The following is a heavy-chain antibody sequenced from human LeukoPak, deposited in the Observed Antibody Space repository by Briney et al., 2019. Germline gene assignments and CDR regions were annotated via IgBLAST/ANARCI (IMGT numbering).Heavy chain of an antibody. V-gene: IGHV3-30*18. CDR1: GFTFSSYG. CDR3: ANETYESLPHFDY. CDR2: ISYDGSNK. J-gene: IGHJ4*02. D-gene: IGHD5-12*01. Sequence: GGSLRLPCADSGFTFSSYGMHWVRQAPGKGLEGVSVISYDGSNKYYADSVKGRFTISRDNSKNTLYLQMNSLRAEDTAVYYCANETYESLPHFDYWGQGTLVTVSS.